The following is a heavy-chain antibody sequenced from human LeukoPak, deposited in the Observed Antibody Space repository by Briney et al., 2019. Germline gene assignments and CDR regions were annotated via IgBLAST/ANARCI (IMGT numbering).Heavy chain of an antibody. D-gene: IGHD2-15*01. J-gene: IGHJ5*02. V-gene: IGHV4-31*03. CDR2: IYYSGST. CDR3: ARDVPKYCSGGSCTRSHRPWNWFDP. CDR1: GGSISSGGYC. Sequence: SQTLSLTCTVPGGSISSGGYCWSWISQHPGKGLEWIGYIYYSGSTYYNPSLKSRVTISVDTSKNQFSLKLSSVTAADTAVYYCARDVPKYCSGGSCTRSHRPWNWFDPWGQGTLVTVSS.